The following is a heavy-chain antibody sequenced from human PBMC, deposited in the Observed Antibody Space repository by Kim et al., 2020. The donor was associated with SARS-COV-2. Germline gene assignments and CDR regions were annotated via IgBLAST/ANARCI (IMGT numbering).Heavy chain of an antibody. Sequence: GGSLRLSCAASGFTFSSYGMHWVRQAPGKGLEWVAVIWYDGSNKYYADSVKGRFTISRDNSKNTLYLQMNSLRAEDTAVYYCARGRYSSGWDYGGYWGQGTLVTVST. D-gene: IGHD6-19*01. J-gene: IGHJ4*02. V-gene: IGHV3-33*01. CDR3: ARGRYSSGWDYGGY. CDR2: IWYDGSNK. CDR1: GFTFSSYG.